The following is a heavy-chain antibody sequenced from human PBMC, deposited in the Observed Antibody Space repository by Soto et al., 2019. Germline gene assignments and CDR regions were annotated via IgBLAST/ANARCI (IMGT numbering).Heavy chain of an antibody. D-gene: IGHD3-3*01. V-gene: IGHV4-61*01. Sequence: QVQLQESGPGLVKPSETLSLTCTVSGGSVSSESHYWSWIRQTPGKGLEWIGYIYYTGSTNYNPSLKRRVTMSVDTSRDQVSLRLRSVTRADTAVYYCARDQCDFRSGSYDYAMEVWGQGTKVTVSS. CDR3: ARDQCDFRSGSYDYAMEV. CDR2: IYYTGST. CDR1: GGSVSSESHY. J-gene: IGHJ6*02.